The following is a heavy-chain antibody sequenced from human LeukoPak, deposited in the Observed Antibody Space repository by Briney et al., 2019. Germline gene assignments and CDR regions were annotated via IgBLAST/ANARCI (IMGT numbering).Heavy chain of an antibody. V-gene: IGHV3-21*01. CDR2: ISSSSSYI. Sequence: PGGSLRLSCAASGFTLRSYSMNWVRQAPGKGLEWVSSISSSSSYIYYADSVKGRFTISRDNAKNSLYLQMNSLRAEDTAVYYCAKAPGDCSGGSCYLQIWGQGTMVTVSS. CDR1: GFTLRSYS. CDR3: AKAPGDCSGGSCYLQI. J-gene: IGHJ3*02. D-gene: IGHD2-15*01.